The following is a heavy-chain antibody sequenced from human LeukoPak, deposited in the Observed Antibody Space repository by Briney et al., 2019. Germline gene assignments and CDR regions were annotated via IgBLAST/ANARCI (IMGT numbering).Heavy chain of an antibody. V-gene: IGHV4-34*01. J-gene: IGHJ4*02. D-gene: IGHD6-19*01. CDR3: ARGGRYSSGLKLYY. CDR1: GGSFSGYY. Sequence: NPSETLSLTCAVYGGSFSGYYWSWIRQPPGKGLEWIGEINHSGSTNYNPSLKSRVTISVDTSKNQFSLKLSSVTAEDMAGYYCARGGRYSSGLKLYYWGQGTLVTVSS. CDR2: INHSGST.